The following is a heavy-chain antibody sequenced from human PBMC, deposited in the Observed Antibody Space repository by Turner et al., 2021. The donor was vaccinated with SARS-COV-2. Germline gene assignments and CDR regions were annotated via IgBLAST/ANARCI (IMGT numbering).Heavy chain of an antibody. V-gene: IGHV3-33*01. CDR1: GFTLSSDG. CDR3: ARDKGEGSSGWLIPSGSYYFDY. CDR2: IWYDGSNK. J-gene: IGHJ4*02. D-gene: IGHD6-19*01. Sequence: QVQLVESGGGVVQPGRSLRLSCAAAGFTLSSDGMHWVRQAAGKGLGWVAFIWYDGSNKYYADSVKGRFTISRDNSKNTLYRQMNSLRAEDTAVYYCARDKGEGSSGWLIPSGSYYFDYWGQGTLVTVSS.